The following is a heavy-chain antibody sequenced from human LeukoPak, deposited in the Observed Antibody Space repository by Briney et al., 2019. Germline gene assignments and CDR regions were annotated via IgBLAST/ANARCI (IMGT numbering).Heavy chain of an antibody. V-gene: IGHV1-8*02. J-gene: IGHJ4*02. CDR1: GYTFTGYY. CDR2: MNPNSGNT. Sequence: ASVKVSCKASGYTFTGYYMHWVRQATGQGLEWMGWMNPNSGNTGYAQKFQGRVTMTRNTSISTAYMELSSLRSEDTAVYYCARGLITMVRGIDYWGQGTLVTVSS. CDR3: ARGLITMVRGIDY. D-gene: IGHD3-10*01.